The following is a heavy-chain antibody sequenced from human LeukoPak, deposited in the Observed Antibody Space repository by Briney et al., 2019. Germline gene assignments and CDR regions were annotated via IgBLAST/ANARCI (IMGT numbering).Heavy chain of an antibody. Sequence: PGGSLRLSCAASGFTVSSSFMSWVRQAPGKGLEWVSVIYSGDSTYYVDSVKGRFTIPRDNSKNTLYLQMNSLRAEDTAVYYCARDLDSYGSYWGQGTLVTVSS. D-gene: IGHD5-18*01. CDR3: ARDLDSYGSY. J-gene: IGHJ4*02. CDR1: GFTVSSSF. V-gene: IGHV3-53*01. CDR2: IYSGDST.